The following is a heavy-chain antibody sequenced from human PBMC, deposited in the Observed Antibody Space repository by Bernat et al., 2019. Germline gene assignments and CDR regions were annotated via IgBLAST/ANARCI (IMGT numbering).Heavy chain of an antibody. D-gene: IGHD3-22*01. CDR3: ATRLGLSYYDSSGYPISGFDY. CDR2: FDPEDGET. Sequence: QVQLVQSGAEVKKPGASVKVSYKVSGYTLTELSMHWVRQAPGKGLEWMGGFDPEDGETIYAQKFQGRVTMTEDTSTDTAYMELSSLRSEDTAVYYCATRLGLSYYDSSGYPISGFDYWGQGTLVTVSS. V-gene: IGHV1-24*01. CDR1: GYTLTELS. J-gene: IGHJ4*02.